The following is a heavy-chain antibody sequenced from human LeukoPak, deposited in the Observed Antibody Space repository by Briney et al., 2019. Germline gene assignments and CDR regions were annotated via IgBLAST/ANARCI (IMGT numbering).Heavy chain of an antibody. CDR2: INHSGST. V-gene: IGHV4-34*01. CDR1: GGSFSGYY. Sequence: SGTLSLTCAVYGGSFSGYYWSWIRQPPGKGLEWIGEINHSGSTNYNPSLKSRVTISVDTSKNQFSLKLSSVTAADTAVYYCATRGRSSGYFSGPSSWFDPWGQGTLVTVSS. CDR3: ATRGRSSGYFSGPSSWFDP. D-gene: IGHD3-22*01. J-gene: IGHJ5*02.